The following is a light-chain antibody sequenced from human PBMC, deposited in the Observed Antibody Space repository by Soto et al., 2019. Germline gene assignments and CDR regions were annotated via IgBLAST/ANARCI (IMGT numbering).Light chain of an antibody. CDR2: TNN. V-gene: IGLV1-44*01. CDR1: SSNIGSYT. CDR3: AAWDDSLDGPV. Sequence: QSVLTQPPSASGTPGQTVTISCSGSSSNIGSYTVNWYRQVPGTAPHLLIYTNNQRPSGVPDRFSGYKSGTSASLPISGVQSEDEADYYCAAWDDSLDGPVFGGGTKLTVL. J-gene: IGLJ2*01.